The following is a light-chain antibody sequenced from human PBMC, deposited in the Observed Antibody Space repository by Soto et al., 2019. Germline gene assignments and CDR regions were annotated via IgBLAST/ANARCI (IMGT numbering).Light chain of an antibody. Sequence: QSALTQPPSVSEAPRQRVIISCSGSTSNTGNNAVSWYQQLPGKAPKLLIYYDDLLPSGVSDRFSGSKSGTSASLALSGLQSEDEADYYCAAWDDSLDGVVFGGGTKLTVL. J-gene: IGLJ2*01. CDR2: YDD. CDR3: AAWDDSLDGVV. V-gene: IGLV1-36*01. CDR1: TSNTGNNA.